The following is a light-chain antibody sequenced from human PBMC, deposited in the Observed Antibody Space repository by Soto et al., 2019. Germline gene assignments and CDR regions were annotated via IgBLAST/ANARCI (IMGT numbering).Light chain of an antibody. Sequence: QSVLTQPPSVSGAPGQRVTISCTGSSSNIGAGYDVHWYQQLPGTAPKLLIYGNSNRPSGVPDRFSGSKSGTSASLAITGLQAEDEVDYYYQSYDSRLSGVYVFGTGTKLTVL. CDR3: QSYDSRLSGVYV. CDR2: GNS. J-gene: IGLJ1*01. V-gene: IGLV1-40*01. CDR1: SSNIGAGYD.